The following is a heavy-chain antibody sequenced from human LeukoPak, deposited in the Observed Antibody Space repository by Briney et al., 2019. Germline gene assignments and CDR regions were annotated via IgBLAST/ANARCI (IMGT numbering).Heavy chain of an antibody. J-gene: IGHJ4*02. Sequence: GGSLRLSCVASGFPFNNAWMNWVRQAPGKGLEWVSIISARDGRTYYADSVKGRFTISRDNSKNTLYLQMNSLRVEDTAVYYCAKDRNDWKQGIDSWGQGTLVTVST. V-gene: IGHV3-23*01. CDR1: GFPFNNAW. CDR3: AKDRNDWKQGIDS. CDR2: ISARDGRT. D-gene: IGHD1-1*01.